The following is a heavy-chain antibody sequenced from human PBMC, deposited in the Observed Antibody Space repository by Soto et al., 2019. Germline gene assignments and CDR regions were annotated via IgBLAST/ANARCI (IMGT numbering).Heavy chain of an antibody. CDR3: AREFSNSPEAFDS. V-gene: IGHV4-61*01. CDR1: GGSVNSDNYY. CDR2: IYHTGST. J-gene: IGHJ4*02. Sequence: SETLSLTCTVSGGSVNSDNYYWSWIRQPPGRGLDWIGYIYHTGSTNYNPSLNSRVTISVDTSRNQFSLKLNSVTAADTAVYYCAREFSNSPEAFDSWGQGTLVTVSS. D-gene: IGHD6-6*01.